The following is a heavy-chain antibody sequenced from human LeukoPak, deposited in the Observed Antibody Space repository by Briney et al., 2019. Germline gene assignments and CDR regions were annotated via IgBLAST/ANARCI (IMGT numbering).Heavy chain of an antibody. CDR1: GGTFSSYT. V-gene: IGHV1-69*10. CDR2: IIPILGIA. CDR3: ARDTGYYDSSGYDAFDI. Sequence: ASVKVSCKASGGTFSSYTISWVRQAPGQGLEWMGGIIPILGIANYAQKFQGRVTITADKSTSTAYMELSSLRSEDTAVYYCARDTGYYDSSGYDAFDIWGQGTMVTVSS. D-gene: IGHD3-22*01. J-gene: IGHJ3*02.